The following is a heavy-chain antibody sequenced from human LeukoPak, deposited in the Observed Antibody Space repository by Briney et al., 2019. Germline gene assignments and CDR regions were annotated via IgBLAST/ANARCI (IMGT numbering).Heavy chain of an antibody. V-gene: IGHV3-30*02. J-gene: IGHJ6*02. CDR2: IRYDGSNK. Sequence: GGSLRLSCAASGFTFSSYGMHWVRQAPGKGLEWVAFIRYDGSNKYYADSVKGRFTISRDNSKNTLYLQMNSLRAEDTAVYYCAKGWNYCSSTSCYEDYYGMDVWGQGTTVTVSS. CDR3: AKGWNYCSSTSCYEDYYGMDV. D-gene: IGHD2-2*01. CDR1: GFTFSSYG.